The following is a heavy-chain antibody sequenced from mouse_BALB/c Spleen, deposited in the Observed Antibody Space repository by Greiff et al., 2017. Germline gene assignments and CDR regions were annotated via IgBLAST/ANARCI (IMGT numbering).Heavy chain of an antibody. J-gene: IGHJ2*01. V-gene: IGHV3-6*02. CDR1: GYSITSGYY. CDR3: ARGVITTVVDY. Sequence: ESGPGLVKPSQSLSLTCSVTGYSITSGYYWNWIRQFPGNKLEWMGYISYDGSNNYNPSLKNRISITRDTSKNQFFLKLNSVTTEDTATYYCARGVITTVVDYWGQGTTLTVSS. CDR2: ISYDGSN. D-gene: IGHD1-1*01.